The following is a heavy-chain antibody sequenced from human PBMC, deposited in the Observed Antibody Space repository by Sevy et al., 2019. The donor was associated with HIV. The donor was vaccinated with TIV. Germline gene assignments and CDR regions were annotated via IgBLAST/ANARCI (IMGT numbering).Heavy chain of an antibody. V-gene: IGHV1-2*06. J-gene: IGHJ4*02. Sequence: ASVKVSCKASGYTFTGYYMHWVRQAPGQGLEWMGRINPNSGDTNYAQKFQGRVTMTRDTSISTAYMELSRLRSDDTAVYYCATTPFPTVTTHFDYWGQGTLVTVSS. D-gene: IGHD4-17*01. CDR1: GYTFTGYY. CDR2: INPNSGDT. CDR3: ATTPFPTVTTHFDY.